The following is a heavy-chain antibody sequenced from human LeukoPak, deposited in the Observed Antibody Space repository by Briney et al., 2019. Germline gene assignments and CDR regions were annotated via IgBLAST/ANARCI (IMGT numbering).Heavy chain of an antibody. CDR1: GFTFSIYS. CDR2: ISSSSYI. D-gene: IGHD1-26*01. CDR3: ARDPAARSGNYSYHGMDV. Sequence: KAGGSLRLSCAASGFTFSIYSMNWVRQAPGKGLEWVSSISSSSYIYYADSVKGRFTISRDNARNSVYLQMNSLRAEDRAVYYCARDPAARSGNYSYHGMDVWGLGTTVTVSS. J-gene: IGHJ6*02. V-gene: IGHV3-21*01.